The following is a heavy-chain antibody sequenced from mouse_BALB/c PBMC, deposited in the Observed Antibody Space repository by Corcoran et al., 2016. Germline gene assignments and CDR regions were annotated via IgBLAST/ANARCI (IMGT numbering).Heavy chain of an antibody. J-gene: IGHJ1*01. D-gene: IGHD2-1*01. CDR3: ASYYGNYWYFDV. CDR1: GYSFTGYH. CDR2: INPYNGAT. V-gene: IGHV1-18*01. Sequence: EVQLQQSGPELVKPGASVKISCKASGYSFTGYHMHWVKQSHVKSLEWIGRINPYNGATSYNQNFKDKASLTVDKSSSTAYMELHSLTSEDSAVYYCASYYGNYWYFDVWGAGTTVTVSS.